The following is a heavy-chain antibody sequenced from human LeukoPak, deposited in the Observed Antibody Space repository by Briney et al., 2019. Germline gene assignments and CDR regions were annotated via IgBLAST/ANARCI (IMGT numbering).Heavy chain of an antibody. D-gene: IGHD3-9*01. CDR3: AKKLGIYDILTGPPPRTPPAPDY. CDR2: ISGSGGST. J-gene: IGHJ4*02. Sequence: GGSLRLSCAASGFTFCSYAMSWVRPAPGKGLEWVSAISGSGGSTYYADSVKGRFTISRDNSKNTLYLQMNSLRAEDTAVYYCAKKLGIYDILTGPPPRTPPAPDYWGQGTLVTVSS. V-gene: IGHV3-23*01. CDR1: GFTFCSYA.